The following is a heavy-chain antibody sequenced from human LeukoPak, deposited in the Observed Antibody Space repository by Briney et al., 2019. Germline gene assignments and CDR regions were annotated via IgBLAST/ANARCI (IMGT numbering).Heavy chain of an antibody. D-gene: IGHD6-19*01. Sequence: ASVKVSCKASGYTFTSYGISWVRQAPGQGLEWMGWISAYNGITNYAQKLQGRVTMTTDTSTSTAYMELRSLRSDDTAVYYCARDKPQWLVLNDAFDIWGQGTMVTVSS. CDR3: ARDKPQWLVLNDAFDI. CDR2: ISAYNGIT. CDR1: GYTFTSYG. J-gene: IGHJ3*02. V-gene: IGHV1-18*01.